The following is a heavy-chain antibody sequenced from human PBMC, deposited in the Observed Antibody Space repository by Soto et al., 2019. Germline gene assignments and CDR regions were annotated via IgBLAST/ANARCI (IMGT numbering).Heavy chain of an antibody. J-gene: IGHJ4*02. CDR1: GYNFNTYW. CDR2: IYPADSDT. D-gene: IGHD2-2*01. Sequence: EVRLVQSGAEVKKPGESLKISCKGSGYNFNTYWIGWVRQMPGKGLEWMGIIYPADSDTRYNPSFQGQVTISADKSVSTAYLQSSSLEASDTAIYYCARQYAAFDYWGQGTLVTVSS. CDR3: ARQYAAFDY. V-gene: IGHV5-51*01.